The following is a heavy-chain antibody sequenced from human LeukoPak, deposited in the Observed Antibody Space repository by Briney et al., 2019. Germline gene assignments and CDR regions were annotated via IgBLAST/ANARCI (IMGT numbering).Heavy chain of an antibody. CDR2: IKDNGAGGTT. CDR3: ATTRRGDGIGY. J-gene: IGHJ4*02. Sequence: VGSLRLSCGGSGFTFNDAWMSWVRQAPGKGLEWVGRIKDNGAGGTTDFAAPVKGRFTISRDDSKSTLYMDMNSLKTEDTAVYYCATTRRGDGIGYWGQGTLVTVPS. CDR1: GFTFNDAW. V-gene: IGHV3-15*01. D-gene: IGHD2-21*02.